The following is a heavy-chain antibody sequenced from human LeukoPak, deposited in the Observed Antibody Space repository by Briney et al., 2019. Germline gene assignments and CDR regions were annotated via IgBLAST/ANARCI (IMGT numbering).Heavy chain of an antibody. CDR3: ATDRGWRTSGYYLYYFEY. J-gene: IGHJ4*02. V-gene: IGHV3-30*03. CDR1: GFTFSSYG. Sequence: GGSLRLSCAASGFTFSSYGMHWVRQAPGKGLEWVAVISCDGSNKYYADSVKGRFTISRDNSKNTLYLQMNSLRAEDTAVYYCATDRGWRTSGYYLYYFEYWGQGTLVTYSS. D-gene: IGHD3-3*01. CDR2: ISCDGSNK.